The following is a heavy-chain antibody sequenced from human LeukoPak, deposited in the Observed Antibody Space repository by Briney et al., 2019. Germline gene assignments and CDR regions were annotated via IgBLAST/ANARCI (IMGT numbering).Heavy chain of an antibody. CDR3: ARGAVRSGWASRKKYCTNGVCHYYFDY. CDR2: INHSGST. J-gene: IGHJ4*02. Sequence: SETLSLTCAVYGGSFSGYYWSWIRQPPGKGLEWIGEINHSGSTNYNPSLKSRVTISVDTSKNQFSLKLSSVTAADTAVYYCARGAVRSGWASRKKYCTNGVCHYYFDYWGQGTLVTVSS. V-gene: IGHV4-34*01. D-gene: IGHD2-8*01. CDR1: GGSFSGYY.